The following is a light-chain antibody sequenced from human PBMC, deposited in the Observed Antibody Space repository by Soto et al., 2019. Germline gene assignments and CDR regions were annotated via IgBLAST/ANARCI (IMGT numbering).Light chain of an antibody. CDR3: VSYATSTTLYV. CDR1: SSDVGSFNY. V-gene: IGLV2-14*01. Sequence: QSVLTQPASVSGSPGQSITISCTATSSDVGSFNYVSWYQHHPGKAPKLMIYEVTSRPSGVSNRFSGSKSGSTASLTISGLQAEDEADYYCVSYATSTTLYVLGAGTKSPS. J-gene: IGLJ1*01. CDR2: EVT.